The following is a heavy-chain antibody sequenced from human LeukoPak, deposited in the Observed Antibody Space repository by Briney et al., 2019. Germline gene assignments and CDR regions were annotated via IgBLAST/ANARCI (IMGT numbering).Heavy chain of an antibody. CDR2: LYPNSGGT. D-gene: IGHD3-3*01. CDR3: TRVGGLNDFWSGYSSY. J-gene: IGHJ4*02. CDR1: RYTPTGYY. Sequence: ASPRVSCKPSRYTPTGYYMHSVRDTPGQRVGWMGRLYPNSGGTDYAQKFQGRVTMARGTSISTAYMELSSLTSDDTAVYYCTRVGGLNDFWSGYSSYWGQGTLVTVSS. V-gene: IGHV1-2*06.